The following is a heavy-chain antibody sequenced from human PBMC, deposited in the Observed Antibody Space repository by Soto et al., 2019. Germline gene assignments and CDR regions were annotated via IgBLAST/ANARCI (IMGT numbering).Heavy chain of an antibody. J-gene: IGHJ4*01. Sequence: EVQLVESGGGLVKPGGSLRLSCTASGSTFSSYTMSWVRQARGKGLEWVSSIRSPGTYMVYADSVKGRFTISRDNAKNPAYLQRGSLRAEDSAVYYCRREENGDWGHGTLVTVSS. CDR3: RREENGD. D-gene: IGHD1-26*01. V-gene: IGHV3-21*01. CDR2: IRSPGTYM. CDR1: GSTFSSYT.